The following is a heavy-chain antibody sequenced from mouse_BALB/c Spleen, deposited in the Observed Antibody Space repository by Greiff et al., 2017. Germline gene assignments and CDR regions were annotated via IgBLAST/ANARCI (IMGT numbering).Heavy chain of an antibody. CDR1: GFTFSSYA. D-gene: IGHD2-10*02. V-gene: IGHV5-6-5*01. Sequence: EVQGVESGGGLVKPGGSLKLSCAASGFTFSSYAMSWVRQTPEKRLAWVASISSGGSTYYPENVKGRFTIARANARNILYLQMSSLRSEDTAMYYCARGGYGNYGDYWGQGTTLTVSS. CDR3: ARGGYGNYGDY. J-gene: IGHJ2*01. CDR2: ISSGGST.